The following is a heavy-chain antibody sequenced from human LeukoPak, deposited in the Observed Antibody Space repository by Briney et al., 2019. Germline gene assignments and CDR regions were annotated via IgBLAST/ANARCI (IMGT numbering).Heavy chain of an antibody. V-gene: IGHV7-4-1*02. D-gene: IGHD6-13*01. CDR3: ARDPRWRLHSSSPYYFDY. Sequence: GASVKFSCKASGYTFTSYAMNWVRQAPGQGLEWMGWINTNTGNPTYAQGFTGRFVFSLDTSVSTAYLQISSLKAEDTAVYYCARDPRWRLHSSSPYYFDYWGQGTLVTVSS. CDR1: GYTFTSYA. CDR2: INTNTGNP. J-gene: IGHJ4*02.